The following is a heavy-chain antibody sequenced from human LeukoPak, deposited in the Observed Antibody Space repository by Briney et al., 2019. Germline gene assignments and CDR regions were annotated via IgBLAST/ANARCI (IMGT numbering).Heavy chain of an antibody. D-gene: IGHD6-13*01. CDR2: ISVDVNTK. Sequence: GGSLRLSCAASGFTFRTFAMYWVRQAPGKGLEWVATISVDVNTKYYADSVKGRCSISRDNSESMMYLQMNDLRDEDTAVYFCARDTYSSSWSPLTYWGQGTLVTVSS. CDR3: ARDTYSSSWSPLTY. V-gene: IGHV3-30-3*01. CDR1: GFTFRTFA. J-gene: IGHJ4*02.